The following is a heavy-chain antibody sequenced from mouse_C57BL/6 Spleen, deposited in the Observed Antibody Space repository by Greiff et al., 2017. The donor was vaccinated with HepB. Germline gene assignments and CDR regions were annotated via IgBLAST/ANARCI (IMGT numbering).Heavy chain of an antibody. D-gene: IGHD1-1*01. CDR3: ARPEGYYYGSSFAY. Sequence: VQLQQSGPELVKPGASVKISCKASGYAFSSSWMNWVKQRPGKGLEWIGRIYPGDGDTNYNGKFKGKATLTADKSSSTAYMQLSSLTSEDSAVYFCARPEGYYYGSSFAYWGQGTLVTVSA. J-gene: IGHJ3*01. CDR1: GYAFSSSW. CDR2: IYPGDGDT. V-gene: IGHV1-82*01.